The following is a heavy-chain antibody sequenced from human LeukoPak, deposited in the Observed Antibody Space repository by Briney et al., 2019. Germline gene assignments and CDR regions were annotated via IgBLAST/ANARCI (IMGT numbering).Heavy chain of an antibody. D-gene: IGHD3-10*01. CDR1: GGTFSSYA. Sequence: GASVKVSCKASGGTFSSYAISSVRQAPGQGLEWMGRIIPILGIANYAQKFQGRVTITADKSTSTAYMELSSLRSEDTAVYYCARESVPNRSGSFNWFDPWGQGTLVTVSS. CDR2: IIPILGIA. V-gene: IGHV1-69*04. CDR3: ARESVPNRSGSFNWFDP. J-gene: IGHJ5*02.